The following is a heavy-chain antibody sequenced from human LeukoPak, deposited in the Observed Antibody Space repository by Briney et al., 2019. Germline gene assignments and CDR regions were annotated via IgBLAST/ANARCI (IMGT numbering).Heavy chain of an antibody. D-gene: IGHD3-10*01. CDR1: GFTFSSYS. J-gene: IGHJ4*02. Sequence: GGSLRLSCAASGFTFSSYSMNWVRQAPGKGPEWVAFIRHDGSNKYYIDSVKGRFSISRDKSKNTVFLHMSSLRAEDTAVYYCAKDRAFIGAGSFWGYFDSWGQGTLVSVSS. V-gene: IGHV3-30*02. CDR2: IRHDGSNK. CDR3: AKDRAFIGAGSFWGYFDS.